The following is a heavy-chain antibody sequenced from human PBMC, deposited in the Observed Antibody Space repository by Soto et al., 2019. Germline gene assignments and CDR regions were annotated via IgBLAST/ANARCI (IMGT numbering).Heavy chain of an antibody. CDR2: IFYSGST. V-gene: IGHV4-59*01. D-gene: IGHD3-10*02. J-gene: IGHJ5*01. CDR1: GGSISSYY. Sequence: QVQLQESGPGLVKPSETLSLTCTVSGGSISSYYWSWIRQPPGKGLEWIGFIFYSGSTSYNPSLKSLVTISIGTSDDQFALYLNSVTTADTAVYYCASMIGDPVLSFDSWGQGTLVAVSS. CDR3: ASMIGDPVLSFDS.